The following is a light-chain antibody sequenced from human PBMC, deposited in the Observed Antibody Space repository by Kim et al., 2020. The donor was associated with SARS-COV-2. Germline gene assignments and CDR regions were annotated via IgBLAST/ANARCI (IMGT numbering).Light chain of an antibody. J-gene: IGLJ3*02. CDR1: SSNIGTNT. V-gene: IGLV1-44*01. CDR3: TAWGDSLDGRV. CDR2: ATN. Sequence: GQRVTISCSGSSSNIGTNTVNWYQQLPGTAPKLLIYATNERPSGVPDRFSGSKSGTSASLAITGLQSEDEAYYYCTAWGDSLDGRVFGGGTKLTVL.